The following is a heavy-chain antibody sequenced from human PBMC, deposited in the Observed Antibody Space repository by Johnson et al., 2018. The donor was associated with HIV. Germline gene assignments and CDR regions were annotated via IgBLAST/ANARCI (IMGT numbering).Heavy chain of an antibody. Sequence: VQLVESGGGLKQPGGSLRLSCAASGFTFSSYDMHWVRQATGKGLEWVSTIGTAGDTYYPGSAKGRFTVSREDAKNSLYLQMNNLRAEDTAVYYCARDPLTLTTTLDAFDLWGQGTMVTVSS. D-gene: IGHD4-17*01. J-gene: IGHJ3*01. V-gene: IGHV3-13*01. CDR2: IGTAGDT. CDR3: ARDPLTLTTTLDAFDL. CDR1: GFTFSSYD.